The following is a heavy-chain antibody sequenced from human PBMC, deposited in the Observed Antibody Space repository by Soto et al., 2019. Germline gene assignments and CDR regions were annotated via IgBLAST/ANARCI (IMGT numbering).Heavy chain of an antibody. CDR1: GFTFSSYW. CDR2: INSDGSST. CDR3: ARGPRSYYDILTGPHYGMDV. V-gene: IGHV3-74*01. Sequence: PGGSLRLSCAASGFTFSSYWMHWVRQAPGKGLVWVSRINSDGSSTSYADSVKGRLTISRDNAKNTLYLQMNSLRAEDTAVYYCARGPRSYYDILTGPHYGMDVWGQGTTVTVSS. J-gene: IGHJ6*02. D-gene: IGHD3-9*01.